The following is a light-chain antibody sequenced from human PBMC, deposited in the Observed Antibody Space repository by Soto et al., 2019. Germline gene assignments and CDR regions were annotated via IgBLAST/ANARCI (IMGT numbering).Light chain of an antibody. V-gene: IGKV4-1*01. CDR1: QSVLYSSSNNNY. CDR2: WAS. J-gene: IGKJ4*01. Sequence: DIVMTQSPDSLAVSLGERATFNCKSSQSVLYSSSNNNYLAWYQQKPGQPPKLLIYWASTRELGVPDRFSGSGSGTDFTLTISSLQAEDVAVYYCQQYYSTPLTFGGVTKVEIK. CDR3: QQYYSTPLT.